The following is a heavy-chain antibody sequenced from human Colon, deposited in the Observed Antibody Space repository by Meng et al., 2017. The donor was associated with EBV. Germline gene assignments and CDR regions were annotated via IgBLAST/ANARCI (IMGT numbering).Heavy chain of an antibody. CDR1: GVSISSNIR. D-gene: IGHD1-26*01. Sequence: VHLQESGPGLVKPSGTLSPTCGVSGVSISSNIRWTWVRQPPGKGLEWIGDIDDSGSTNYNPSLNSRISISLDKSKNHFSLKVNSVTAADTAVYYCARGKQDAWELLAYWGQGALVTVSS. CDR2: IDDSGST. V-gene: IGHV4-4*02. CDR3: ARGKQDAWELLAY. J-gene: IGHJ4*02.